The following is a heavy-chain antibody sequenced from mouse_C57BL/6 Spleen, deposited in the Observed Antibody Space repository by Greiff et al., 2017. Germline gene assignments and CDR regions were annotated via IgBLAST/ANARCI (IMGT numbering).Heavy chain of an antibody. D-gene: IGHD2-4*01. Sequence: QVQLQQSGPELVKPGASVKISCKASGYAFSSSWMNWVKQRPGKGLEWIGRSYPGDGDTNYNGKFKGKATLTADKSSSTAYMQLSSLTSEDSAVYFCAREDDYDGYWGQGTTLTVSS. V-gene: IGHV1-82*01. CDR3: AREDDYDGY. CDR1: GYAFSSSW. CDR2: SYPGDGDT. J-gene: IGHJ2*01.